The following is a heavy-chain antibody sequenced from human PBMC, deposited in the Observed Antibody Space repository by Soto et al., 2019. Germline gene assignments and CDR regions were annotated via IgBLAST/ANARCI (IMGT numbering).Heavy chain of an antibody. CDR1: GGSISSSIYY. CDR2: IYYSGST. J-gene: IGHJ3*02. Sequence: QLQLQESGPGLVKPSETLSLTCTVSGGSISSSIYYWGWIRQPPGKGLEWIGSIYYSGSTYYNPSLKSRVTISVDTSKNQFSLKLSSVIAADTAVYYCARRSPYYDSSGTILNDAFDIWGQGTMVTVSS. CDR3: ARRSPYYDSSGTILNDAFDI. D-gene: IGHD3-22*01. V-gene: IGHV4-39*01.